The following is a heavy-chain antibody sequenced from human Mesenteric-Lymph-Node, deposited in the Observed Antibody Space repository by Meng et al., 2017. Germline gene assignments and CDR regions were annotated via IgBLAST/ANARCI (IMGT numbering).Heavy chain of an antibody. V-gene: IGHV3-23*01. D-gene: IGHD3-22*01. J-gene: IGHJ3*02. CDR2: ISGTGSSR. Sequence: GESLKISCAASGFTFSSYAMSWVRQAPGKGLEWVSVISGTGSSRDYADTVKGRFTISRDNSKNTLFLQVNSLRVEDTAVYYCAKSLDTTGYLERANAFDMWGQGTMVTVSS. CDR3: AKSLDTTGYLERANAFDM. CDR1: GFTFSSYA.